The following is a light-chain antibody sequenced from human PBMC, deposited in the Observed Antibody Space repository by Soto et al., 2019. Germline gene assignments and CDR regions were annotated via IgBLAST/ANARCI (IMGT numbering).Light chain of an antibody. CDR3: SSYSTSSTWV. J-gene: IGLJ1*01. Sequence: QSVLTQPASVSESPGQSITISCTGTSSDVGVYNYVSWYQQHPGKAPKLMISEVSNRPSGVSNRFSGSKSGNTASLTISGLQADDEADYYCSSYSTSSTWVFGTGTQLTVL. CDR2: EVS. V-gene: IGLV2-14*01. CDR1: SSDVGVYNY.